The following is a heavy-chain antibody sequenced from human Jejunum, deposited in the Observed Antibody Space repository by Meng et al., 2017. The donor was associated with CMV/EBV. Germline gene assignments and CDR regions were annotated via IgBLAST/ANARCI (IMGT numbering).Heavy chain of an antibody. Sequence: RVQSGGEVKKPGASVKVSCKASGYTFTNVGITWVRQAPGQGLEWMGWISAYNGDTNYAQTLQGRVTMTTDTSTSTAYMELRSLRSDDTAVYYCAREGLVGDLRYFDLWGRGTLVTVSS. D-gene: IGHD3-16*01. V-gene: IGHV1-18*01. CDR3: AREGLVGDLRYFDL. CDR1: GYTFTNVG. CDR2: ISAYNGDT. J-gene: IGHJ2*01.